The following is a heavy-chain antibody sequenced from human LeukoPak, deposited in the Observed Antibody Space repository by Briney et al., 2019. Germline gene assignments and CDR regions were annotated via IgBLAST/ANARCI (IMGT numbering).Heavy chain of an antibody. CDR3: ARPTHNTGDYTD. CDR1: GVSVSTSNYY. V-gene: IGHV4-39*07. Sequence: SETLSLTCIVSGVSVSTSNYYWGWIRQPPGMGLEWIGSVYRSGSASYNPSLKSRVTISVDTSKNQFSLKLNSVTAADTAVYYCARPTHNTGDYTDWGQGTLVTVSS. J-gene: IGHJ4*02. CDR2: VYRSGSA. D-gene: IGHD4-17*01.